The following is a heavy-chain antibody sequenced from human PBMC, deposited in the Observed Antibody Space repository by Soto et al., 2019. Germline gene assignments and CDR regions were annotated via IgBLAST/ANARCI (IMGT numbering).Heavy chain of an antibody. Sequence: NPSETLSLTCTVSGGSKSEYFWSWIRQSPGKGLEWIGYVYYLGSTDYNPSLKSRVTISVDTSKRQFSLKLSSVTVADTAVYYCARDGYDGSGSPYPAYWGPGAQVTVSS. D-gene: IGHD3-10*01. J-gene: IGHJ4*02. V-gene: IGHV4-59*01. CDR1: GGSKSEYF. CDR2: VYYLGST. CDR3: ARDGYDGSGSPYPAY.